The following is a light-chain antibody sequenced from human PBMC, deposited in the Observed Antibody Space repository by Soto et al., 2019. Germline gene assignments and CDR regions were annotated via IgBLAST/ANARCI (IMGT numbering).Light chain of an antibody. CDR1: SSDVGGYNY. J-gene: IGLJ2*01. Sequence: QSALTQPASVSGFPGQSITISCTGTSSDVGGYNYVSWYQQHPGKAPKLMIYDVSNRPSGVSNRFSGSKSGNTASLTISGLQAEDEADYYCSSYTGSSTYVVFGRGTKLTVL. CDR2: DVS. V-gene: IGLV2-14*01. CDR3: SSYTGSSTYVV.